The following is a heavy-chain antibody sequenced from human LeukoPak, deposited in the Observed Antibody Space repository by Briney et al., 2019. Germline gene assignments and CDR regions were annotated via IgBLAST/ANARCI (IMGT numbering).Heavy chain of an antibody. V-gene: IGHV4-59*08. Sequence: SETRSLTCTVSGGSISSYYWSWIRQPPGKGLEWIGYIYYSGSTNYNPSLKSRVTISVDTSKNQFSLKLSSVTAADTAVYYCARFGWGVYDILTGYYPYYFDYWGQGTLVTVSS. J-gene: IGHJ4*02. CDR2: IYYSGST. CDR3: ARFGWGVYDILTGYYPYYFDY. D-gene: IGHD3-9*01. CDR1: GGSISSYY.